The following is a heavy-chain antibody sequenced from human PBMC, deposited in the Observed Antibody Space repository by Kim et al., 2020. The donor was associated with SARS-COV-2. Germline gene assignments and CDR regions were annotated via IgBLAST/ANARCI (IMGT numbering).Heavy chain of an antibody. J-gene: IGHJ5*02. Sequence: ASVKVSCKASGYTFTSYAMHWVRQAPGQRLEWMGWINAGNGNTKYSQKFQGRVTITRDTSASTAYMELSILRSEDTAVYYCARDRKEDYSKFGELLDANWFDPWGQGTQVTVSS. CDR1: GYTFTSYA. D-gene: IGHD3-10*02. CDR3: ARDRKEDYSKFGELLDANWFDP. CDR2: INAGNGNT. V-gene: IGHV1-3*01.